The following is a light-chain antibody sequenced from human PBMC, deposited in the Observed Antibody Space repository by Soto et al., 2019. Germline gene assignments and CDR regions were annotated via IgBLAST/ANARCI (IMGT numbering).Light chain of an antibody. V-gene: IGLV2-8*01. CDR1: SSDVGGYNY. J-gene: IGLJ1*01. CDR3: SSYAGSSNV. Sequence: QSALTQPPSASGSPGQSVAISCTGTSSDVGGYNYVSWYQQHPGKAPKLMIYEVNKRPSGVPDRFSGSKSGNTASLTVSGLQAEDGADYYCSSYAGSSNVFGTGTKSPS. CDR2: EVN.